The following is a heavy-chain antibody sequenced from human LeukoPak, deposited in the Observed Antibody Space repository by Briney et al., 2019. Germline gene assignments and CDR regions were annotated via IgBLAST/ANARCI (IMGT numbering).Heavy chain of an antibody. Sequence: SVKVSCKASGGTFSSYAISWVRQAPGQGLEWMGGIIPIFGTANYAQKFQGRVTITADESTSTAYMELSSLRSEDTAVYYCARLGEQQLRWGLDYWGQGTLVTVSS. CDR1: GGTFSSYA. J-gene: IGHJ4*02. CDR2: IIPIFGTA. V-gene: IGHV1-69*13. CDR3: ARLGEQQLRWGLDY. D-gene: IGHD6-13*01.